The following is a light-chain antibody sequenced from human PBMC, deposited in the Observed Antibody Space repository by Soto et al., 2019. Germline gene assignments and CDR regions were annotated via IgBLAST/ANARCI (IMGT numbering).Light chain of an antibody. Sequence: QSALTQPRSVSGSPGQSVTISCTGTSSDVGAYNYVSLYQQHTGKAPKFIIYDVGKRRSGVPDRFSGSKSDNTASLTISGLQAEDEADYYCCSYAGTYSYVFGAGTKVTVL. CDR2: DVG. V-gene: IGLV2-11*01. CDR3: CSYAGTYSYV. J-gene: IGLJ1*01. CDR1: SSDVGAYNY.